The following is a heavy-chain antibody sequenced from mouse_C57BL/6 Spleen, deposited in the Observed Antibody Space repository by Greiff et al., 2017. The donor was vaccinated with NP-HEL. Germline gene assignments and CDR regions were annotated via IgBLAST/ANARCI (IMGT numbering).Heavy chain of an antibody. CDR1: GYSFTGYF. CDR3: ARSGGLYSDYDRSLLYFDV. CDR2: INPYHGDT. J-gene: IGHJ1*03. V-gene: IGHV1-20*01. D-gene: IGHD2-4*01. Sequence: VQLQQSGPELVKPGDSVKISCKASGYSFTGYFMNWVMQSHGKSLEWIGRINPYHGDTFYNQQFKGKATLTVDKSSSTAHMELRSLTSEDSAVYYCARSGGLYSDYDRSLLYFDVWGTGTTVTVSS.